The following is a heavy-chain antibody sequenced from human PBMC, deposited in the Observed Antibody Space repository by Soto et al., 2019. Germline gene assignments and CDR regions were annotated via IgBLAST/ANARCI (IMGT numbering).Heavy chain of an antibody. J-gene: IGHJ6*02. V-gene: IGHV1-3*01. Sequence: ASVRVSCKASGYSLTSYAMHWVRRPPGQRLEWMGWINAGNGNTRYSQKFQGRVTITRDTSASTAYMELSSLRSEDTAVYYCARGLYFSTSGYYSDVLDVWGQGTTVTVSS. D-gene: IGHD3-9*01. CDR1: GYSLTSYA. CDR2: INAGNGNT. CDR3: ARGLYFSTSGYYSDVLDV.